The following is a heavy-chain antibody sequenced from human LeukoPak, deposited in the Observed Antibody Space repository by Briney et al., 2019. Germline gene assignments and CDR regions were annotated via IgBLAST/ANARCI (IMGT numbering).Heavy chain of an antibody. CDR1: GFTFSNAW. V-gene: IGHV3-7*01. Sequence: GGSLRLSCAASGFTFSNAWMSWVRQAPGKGLEWVANIKQDGSEKYYVDSVKGRLTISRDNAKNSLYLQMNSLRAEDTAMYYCAREAHSSGRLGAFDIWGQGTMVTVSS. D-gene: IGHD6-19*01. CDR3: AREAHSSGRLGAFDI. CDR2: IKQDGSEK. J-gene: IGHJ3*02.